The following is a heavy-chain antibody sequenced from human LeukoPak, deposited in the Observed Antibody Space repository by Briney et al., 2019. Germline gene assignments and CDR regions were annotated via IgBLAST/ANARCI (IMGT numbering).Heavy chain of an antibody. V-gene: IGHV1-2*02. Sequence: GASVKVSCKVSGYTFTGYYMHWVRQAPGQGLEWMGWINPNSGGTNYAQKFQGRVTMTRDTSISTAYMELSRLRSDDTAVYYCARVKYGDYIKFDYWGQGTLVTVSS. CDR2: INPNSGGT. CDR1: GYTFTGYY. J-gene: IGHJ4*02. CDR3: ARVKYGDYIKFDY. D-gene: IGHD4-17*01.